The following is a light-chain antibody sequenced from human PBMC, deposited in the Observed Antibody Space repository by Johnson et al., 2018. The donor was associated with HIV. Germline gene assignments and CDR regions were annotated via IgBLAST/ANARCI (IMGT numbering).Light chain of an antibody. V-gene: IGLV1-51*01. CDR2: DNN. J-gene: IGLJ1*01. Sequence: QSVLTQPPSVSAASGQRVDISCSGSSSNIENNYLSWYQQLPHTAPRLLISDNNKRPTGIPDRFSGAKSGASATLDITGLPTGDEADYYCGTWDNRLNVYVFGTGTKVTVL. CDR3: GTWDNRLNVYV. CDR1: SSNIENNY.